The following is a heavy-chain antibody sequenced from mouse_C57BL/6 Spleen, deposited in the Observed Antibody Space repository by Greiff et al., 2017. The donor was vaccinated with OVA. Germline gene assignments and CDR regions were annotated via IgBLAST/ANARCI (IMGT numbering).Heavy chain of an antibody. CDR3: ARDYYGSSYNDY. CDR1: GYTFTSYW. CDR2: IDPSDSYT. J-gene: IGHJ2*01. V-gene: IGHV1-50*01. D-gene: IGHD1-1*01. Sequence: QVQLQQSGAELVKPGASVKLSCKASGYTFTSYWMQWVKQRPGQGLEWIGEIDPSDSYTNYNQKFKGKATLTVDTSSSTAYMQLSSLTSEDSAVYYCARDYYGSSYNDYWGQGTTLTVSS.